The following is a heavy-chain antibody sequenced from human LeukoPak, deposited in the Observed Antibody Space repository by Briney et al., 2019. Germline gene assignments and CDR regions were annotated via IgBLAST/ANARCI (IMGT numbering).Heavy chain of an antibody. Sequence: GRSLRLSCAASGFTFSSYAMHWVRQAPGKGLEWVAVISYDGSNKYYADSVKGRFTISRDNSKNTLYLQMNSLRAEDTAVYYCARDSATYSSSWYLLLNAFDIWGQGTMVTVSS. CDR1: GFTFSSYA. CDR2: ISYDGSNK. J-gene: IGHJ3*02. D-gene: IGHD6-13*01. CDR3: ARDSATYSSSWYLLLNAFDI. V-gene: IGHV3-30-3*01.